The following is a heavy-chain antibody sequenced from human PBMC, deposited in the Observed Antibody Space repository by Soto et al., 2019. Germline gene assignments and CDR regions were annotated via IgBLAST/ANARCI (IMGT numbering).Heavy chain of an antibody. V-gene: IGHV1-2*02. CDR2: INPNSGGT. D-gene: IGHD2-2*02. Sequence: GASVKVSCKASGYTFTGYYMHWVRQAPGQGLEWMGWINPNSGGTNYAQKFQGRVTMTRDTSISTACMELSRLRSDDTAMYYCAREGYCSSTSCYIDKYWGQGTLVTVSS. CDR1: GYTFTGYY. J-gene: IGHJ4*02. CDR3: AREGYCSSTSCYIDKY.